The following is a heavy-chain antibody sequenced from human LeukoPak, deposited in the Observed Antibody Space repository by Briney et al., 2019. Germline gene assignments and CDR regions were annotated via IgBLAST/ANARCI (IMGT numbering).Heavy chain of an antibody. D-gene: IGHD2-15*01. V-gene: IGHV3-53*01. CDR2: IYSGGTT. Sequence: PGGSLRLSCAASGFTVSSNYMSWVRQAPGKGLEWVSVIYSGGTTYYADSVKGRFTISRDNSKNTLYLQMNSLRAEDTAVYYCARHATGFPADAFDIWGQGTMVTVSS. J-gene: IGHJ3*02. CDR1: GFTVSSNY. CDR3: ARHATGFPADAFDI.